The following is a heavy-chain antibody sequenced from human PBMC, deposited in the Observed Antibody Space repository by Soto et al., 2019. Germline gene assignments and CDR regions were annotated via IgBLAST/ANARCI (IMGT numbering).Heavy chain of an antibody. CDR2: TYYRSKWYN. Sequence: SPTLSLPCAISGDSVSSNSAAWNWIRQSPSRGLEWLGRTYYRSKWYNDYAVSVKSRITINPDTSKNQFSLQLNSVTPEDTAVYYCARDVLRFLDRGGNFDYWGQGTLVTVSS. J-gene: IGHJ4*02. CDR3: ARDVLRFLDRGGNFDY. D-gene: IGHD3-3*01. CDR1: GDSVSSNSAA. V-gene: IGHV6-1*01.